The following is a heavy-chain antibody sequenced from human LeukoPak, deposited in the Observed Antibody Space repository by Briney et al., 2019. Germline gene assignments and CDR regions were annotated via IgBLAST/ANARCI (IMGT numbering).Heavy chain of an antibody. Sequence: GSLRLSCAASGFTFDDYAMHWVRQAPGKGLEWVSLISGDGGSTYYADSVKGRFTISRDNSKNSLYLQMNSLRTEDTALYYCAKDNYDSSGFDYWGQGTLVTVSS. CDR3: AKDNYDSSGFDY. D-gene: IGHD3-22*01. CDR1: GFTFDDYA. V-gene: IGHV3-43*02. J-gene: IGHJ4*02. CDR2: ISGDGGST.